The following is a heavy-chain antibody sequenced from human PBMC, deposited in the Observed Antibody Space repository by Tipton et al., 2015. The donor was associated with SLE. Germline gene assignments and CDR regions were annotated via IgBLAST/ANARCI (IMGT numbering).Heavy chain of an antibody. D-gene: IGHD4-17*01. Sequence: SLRLSCATSRFTFSSYGMHWVRQAPGKGLEGLAFIRYDGSNTYYAASVKGRVTISRDNSKNTLYVQMNSLTPEDTAVYYCAKDGIPCYADTAYVAYWGQGTLGTVSS. CDR3: AKDGIPCYADTAYVAY. J-gene: IGHJ4*02. CDR2: IRYDGSNT. V-gene: IGHV3-30*02. CDR1: RFTFSSYG.